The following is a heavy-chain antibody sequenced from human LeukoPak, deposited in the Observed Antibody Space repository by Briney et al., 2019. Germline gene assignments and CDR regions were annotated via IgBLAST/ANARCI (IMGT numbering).Heavy chain of an antibody. Sequence: SVKVSCKASGGTFSSYAISWVRQAPGQGLEWMGGIIPIFGTANYAQKFQGRVTITADESTSTAYMELSSLRSEDTAVYYCAKGRYSSGWYLDAFDIWGQGTMVTVSS. CDR1: GGTFSSYA. V-gene: IGHV1-69*01. D-gene: IGHD6-19*01. J-gene: IGHJ3*02. CDR3: AKGRYSSGWYLDAFDI. CDR2: IIPIFGTA.